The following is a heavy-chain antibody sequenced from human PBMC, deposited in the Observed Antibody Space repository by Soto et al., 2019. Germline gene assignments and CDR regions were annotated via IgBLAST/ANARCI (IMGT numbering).Heavy chain of an antibody. Sequence: GGSLRLSCAASGFTFSNAWMSWVRQAPGKGLEWVGRIKSKTDGGTTDYAAPVKGRFTISRDDSKNTLYLQMNSLKTEDTAVYYCTTDLYRFYDILTGYYDYYFDYWGQGTLVTVSS. J-gene: IGHJ4*02. CDR1: GFTFSNAW. CDR3: TTDLYRFYDILTGYYDYYFDY. D-gene: IGHD3-9*01. CDR2: IKSKTDGGTT. V-gene: IGHV3-15*01.